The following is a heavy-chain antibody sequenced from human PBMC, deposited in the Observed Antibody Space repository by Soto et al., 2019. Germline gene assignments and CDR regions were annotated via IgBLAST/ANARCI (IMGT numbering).Heavy chain of an antibody. J-gene: IGHJ5*02. CDR3: ARAGSGGYSNNWFDT. D-gene: IGHD3-22*01. V-gene: IGHV4-59*01. CDR2: FYDSGST. CDR1: RGSISDYY. Sequence: SETLSLTCTVSRGSISDYYWGWIRQPPGKGLEWVGYFYDSGSTKYNPSLKSRVTISVDTSKNQISLEMKSVTVADTAVYYCARAGSGGYSNNWFDTWGQGTLVTVSS.